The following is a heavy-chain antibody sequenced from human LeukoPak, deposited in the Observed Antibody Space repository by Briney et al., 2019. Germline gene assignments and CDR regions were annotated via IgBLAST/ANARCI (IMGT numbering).Heavy chain of an antibody. Sequence: PSETLSLTCTVSGGSISSSSYYWGWIRQPPGKGLEWIGSIYYSGSTYYNPSLKSRVTISVDTSKNQFSLKLSSVTAADTAVYYCATLKYYYDSSGSYISSAWFDPWGQGTLVTVSS. CDR3: ATLKYYYDSSGSYISSAWFDP. CDR1: GGSISSSSYY. CDR2: IYYSGST. D-gene: IGHD3-22*01. J-gene: IGHJ5*02. V-gene: IGHV4-39*07.